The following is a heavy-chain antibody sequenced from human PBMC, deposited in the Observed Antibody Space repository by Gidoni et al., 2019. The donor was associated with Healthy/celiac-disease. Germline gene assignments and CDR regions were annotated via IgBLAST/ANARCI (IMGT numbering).Heavy chain of an antibody. CDR2: MNPNSGNT. CDR3: ARGLDYGDYEDFDY. J-gene: IGHJ4*02. Sequence: GWMNPNSGNTGYAQKFQGRVTMTRNTSISTAYMELSSLRSEDTAVYYCARGLDYGDYEDFDYWGQGTLVTVSS. V-gene: IGHV1-8*01. D-gene: IGHD4-17*01.